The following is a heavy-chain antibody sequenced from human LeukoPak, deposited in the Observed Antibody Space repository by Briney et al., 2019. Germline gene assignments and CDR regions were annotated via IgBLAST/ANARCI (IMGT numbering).Heavy chain of an antibody. Sequence: SVKVSCKASGGTFSSYAISWVRQAPGQGLEWMGRIIPIFGTANYAQKFQGRVTITTDESTSTAYMELSSLRSEDTAVYYCASEDQLLLGAFDIWGQGTMVTVSS. CDR3: ASEDQLLLGAFDI. V-gene: IGHV1-69*05. CDR2: IIPIFGTA. D-gene: IGHD2-2*01. CDR1: GGTFSSYA. J-gene: IGHJ3*02.